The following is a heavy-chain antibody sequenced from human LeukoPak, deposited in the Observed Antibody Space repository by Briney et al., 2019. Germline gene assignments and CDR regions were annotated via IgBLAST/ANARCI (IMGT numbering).Heavy chain of an antibody. CDR1: GFTFSSYA. J-gene: IGHJ4*02. D-gene: IGHD1-26*01. CDR3: AKALSLAVGSYHFDY. Sequence: GGSLRPSWEASGFTFSSYAMTWVRQAPGKGREWVSGISGSGGKYADSVKGRFTISRDNSKNTLYLQMNSLRAEDTAVYYCAKALSLAVGSYHFDYWGQGTLVTVSS. CDR2: ISGSGG. V-gene: IGHV3-23*01.